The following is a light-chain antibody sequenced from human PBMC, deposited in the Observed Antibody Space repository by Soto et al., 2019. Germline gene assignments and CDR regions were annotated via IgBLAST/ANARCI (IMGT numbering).Light chain of an antibody. V-gene: IGKV1-9*01. CDR1: QGSSSC. Sequence: DIQLTQSPSFLSASVRVRVTITCRASQGSSSCLVSYQQEPAQTPKLLIDAASTLQSGVPSRFSGSGSGTEFTLTISSLQPEDFATYYCQQLNSYPLTFGGGTKVDIK. J-gene: IGKJ4*01. CDR3: QQLNSYPLT. CDR2: AAS.